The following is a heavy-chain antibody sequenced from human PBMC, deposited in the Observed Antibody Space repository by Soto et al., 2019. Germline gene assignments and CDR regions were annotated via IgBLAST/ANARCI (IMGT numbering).Heavy chain of an antibody. J-gene: IGHJ6*02. D-gene: IGHD2-2*01. Sequence: QVQLVQSGAEVKKPGSSVKVSCKASGGTFSSYAISWVRQAPGQGLEWMGGIIPIFGTANYAQKFQGRVTITADESTSTAYIELRSLRSEDTAVCSCPRSPWRSSSTSCCMSCYYYSYGMDVWGQGTTVTVSS. CDR3: PRSPWRSSSTSCCMSCYYYSYGMDV. CDR1: GGTFSSYA. CDR2: IIPIFGTA. V-gene: IGHV1-69*01.